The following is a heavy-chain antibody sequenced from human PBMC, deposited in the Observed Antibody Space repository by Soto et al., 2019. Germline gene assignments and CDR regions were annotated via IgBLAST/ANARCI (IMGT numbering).Heavy chain of an antibody. Sequence: GGSLRLSCAASGFTFDDYAMHWVRQAPGKGLEWVSGISWNSGSIGYADSVKGRFTISRDNAKNSLYLQMNSLRAEDTALYYCAKDPPRGRGSSWEYFQHWGQGTLVTVSS. J-gene: IGHJ1*01. V-gene: IGHV3-9*01. D-gene: IGHD6-13*01. CDR1: GFTFDDYA. CDR3: AKDPPRGRGSSWEYFQH. CDR2: ISWNSGSI.